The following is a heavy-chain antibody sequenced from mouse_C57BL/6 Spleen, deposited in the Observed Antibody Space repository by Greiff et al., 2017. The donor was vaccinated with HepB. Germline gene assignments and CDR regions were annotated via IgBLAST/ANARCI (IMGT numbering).Heavy chain of an antibody. CDR2: IDPSDSYT. Sequence: QVQLKQPGAELVKPGASVKLSCKASGYTFTSYWMQWVKQRPGQGLEWIGEIDPSDSYTNYNQKFKGKATLTVDTSSSTAYMQLSSLTSEDSAVYYCAREESYWGQGTLVTVSA. V-gene: IGHV1-50*01. CDR3: AREESY. J-gene: IGHJ3*01. CDR1: GYTFTSYW.